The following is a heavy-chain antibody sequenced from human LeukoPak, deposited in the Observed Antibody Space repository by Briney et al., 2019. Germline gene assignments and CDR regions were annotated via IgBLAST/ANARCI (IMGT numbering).Heavy chain of an antibody. CDR1: GFTFSTYS. J-gene: IGHJ4*02. Sequence: GGSLRLSCAASGFTFSTYSMNWVRQAPGKGLEWVSDIDSGSNNIHYADSVKGRFTISRDNSKNTLYLQMNSLRAEDTAVYYCARTYYYDSSGYYDYWGQGTLVTVSS. D-gene: IGHD3-22*01. CDR2: IDSGSNNI. CDR3: ARTYYYDSSGYYDY. V-gene: IGHV3-48*01.